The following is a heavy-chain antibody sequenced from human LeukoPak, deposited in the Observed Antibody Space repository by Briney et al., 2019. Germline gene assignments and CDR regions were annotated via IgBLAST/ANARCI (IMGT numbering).Heavy chain of an antibody. CDR3: ATNSRWLQYFDY. CDR2: FDPEDGET. J-gene: IGHJ4*02. D-gene: IGHD5-24*01. Sequence: ASVKVSCKASGGTFSSYAISWVRQAPGKGLEWMGGFDPEDGETIYAQKFQGRVTMTEDTSTDTAYMELSSLRSEDTAVYYCATNSRWLQYFDYWGQGTLVTVSS. CDR1: GGTFSSYA. V-gene: IGHV1-24*01.